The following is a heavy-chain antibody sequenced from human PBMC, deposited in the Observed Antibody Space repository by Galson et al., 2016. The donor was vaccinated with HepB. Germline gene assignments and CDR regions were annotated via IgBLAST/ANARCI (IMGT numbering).Heavy chain of an antibody. Sequence: SLRLSCAASGFTFSSYGMHWVRQAPGKGLEWVAVIWNDGSNKYYADSVKGRFTISRDNSKNTLYLQMNSLRAEDTAVYYCARYQGEYGMDVWGQGTTVTVSS. CDR1: GFTFSSYG. CDR2: IWNDGSNK. D-gene: IGHD3-10*01. CDR3: ARYQGEYGMDV. J-gene: IGHJ6*02. V-gene: IGHV3-33*01.